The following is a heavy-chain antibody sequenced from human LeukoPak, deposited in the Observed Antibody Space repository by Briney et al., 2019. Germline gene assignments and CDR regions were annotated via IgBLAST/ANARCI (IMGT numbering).Heavy chain of an antibody. D-gene: IGHD3-16*01. CDR2: ISWDGVIA. V-gene: IGHV3-43*01. CDR1: GFVFDDYT. Sequence: GESLRLSCAASGFVFDDYTMHWVRQAPGKGLEWVSLISWDGVIAHYSDSVKGRFTISRDNSKNSLYLQMNSLRIEDSALYYCAKEVSGGSYYEWVENWGQGTLVTVSS. J-gene: IGHJ4*02. CDR3: AKEVSGGSYYEWVEN.